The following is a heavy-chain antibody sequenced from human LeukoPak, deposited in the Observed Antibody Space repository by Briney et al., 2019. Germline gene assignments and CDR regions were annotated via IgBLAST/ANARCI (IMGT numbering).Heavy chain of an antibody. Sequence: PSETLSLTCTVSGGSISSSSYYWGWIRQPPGKGLEWIGSIYYSGSTYYNPSLKSRVTISVDTSKNQFSLKLSSVTAADTAVYYCARQSVSPRVWSPMIVDDDDSYYFDYWGQGTLVTVSS. V-gene: IGHV4-39*01. CDR3: ARQSVSPRVWSPMIVDDDDSYYFDY. D-gene: IGHD3-22*01. CDR2: IYYSGST. J-gene: IGHJ4*02. CDR1: GGSISSSSYY.